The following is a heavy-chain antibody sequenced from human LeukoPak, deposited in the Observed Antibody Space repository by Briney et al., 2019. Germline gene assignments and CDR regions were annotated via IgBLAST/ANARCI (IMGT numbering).Heavy chain of an antibody. D-gene: IGHD7-27*01. V-gene: IGHV1-3*01. J-gene: IGHJ3*02. CDR2: INAGNGNT. CDR3: ARRDPTGGDAFDI. CDR1: GYTFTSYA. Sequence: ASVKVSCKASGYTFTSYAMHWVRQAPGQRLEWMGWINAGNGNTKYSQKFQGRVTITRDTSASTAYMELSSLRSEDTAVYYCARRDPTGGDAFDIWGQGTMVTVSS.